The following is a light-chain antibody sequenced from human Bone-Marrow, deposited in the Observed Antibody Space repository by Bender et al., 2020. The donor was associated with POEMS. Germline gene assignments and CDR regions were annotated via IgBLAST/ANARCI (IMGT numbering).Light chain of an antibody. V-gene: IGLV1-44*01. J-gene: IGLJ3*02. CDR1: SSKFGSYP. CDR3: ATWDDSLNGWV. CDR2: NNS. Sequence: QSVLTQPPSASGTPGQRVTISCSGSSSKFGSYPVNWYQQLPGAAPKLVIFNNSQRPSGVPDRFSGPNSGTSASLAISELLSDDEADFYCATWDDSLNGWVFGGGTKLTVL.